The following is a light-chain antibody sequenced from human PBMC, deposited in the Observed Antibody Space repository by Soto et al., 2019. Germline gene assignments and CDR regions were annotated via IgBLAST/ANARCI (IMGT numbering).Light chain of an antibody. CDR1: SSDVGGYDY. CDR3: SSYRDTRKGV. Sequence: QSALTQPASVSGSPGQSITISCTGTSSDVGGYDYVSWYQQHPGKAPKLMIYDVSNRPSGVSDRFSGSKSGNTASLTISGXXXXXXXXYYCSSYRDTRKGVFGGGTKLTVL. V-gene: IGLV2-14*03. CDR2: DVS. J-gene: IGLJ2*01.